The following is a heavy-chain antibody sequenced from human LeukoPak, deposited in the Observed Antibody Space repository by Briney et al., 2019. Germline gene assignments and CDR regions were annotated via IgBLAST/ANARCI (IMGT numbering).Heavy chain of an antibody. CDR2: IVDTGDST. CDR3: AKERGHPLANYYMDV. J-gene: IGHJ6*03. D-gene: IGHD1-26*01. Sequence: GGSLRLSCAASGFTFSSYAMSWVRQAPGKGLERVSTIVDTGDSTFYADSVRGRFTISRDSSKNTLYLQMNSLRAEDTAAYSCAKERGHPLANYYMDVWGKGTTVTVSS. V-gene: IGHV3-23*01. CDR1: GFTFSSYA.